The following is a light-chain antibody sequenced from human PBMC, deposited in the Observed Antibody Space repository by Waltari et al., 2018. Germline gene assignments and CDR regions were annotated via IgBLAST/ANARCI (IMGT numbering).Light chain of an antibody. CDR2: EVS. J-gene: IGLJ2*01. CDR1: SSDVGGYNL. Sequence: QSALTQPASVSGSPGQSITISCPGTSSDVGGYNLVSWYQQHPGKAPKLMIYEVSNRPSGVSNRFSGSKSGNTASLTISGLQAEDEADYYCSSYTSSSTLVFGGGTKLTVL. CDR3: SSYTSSSTLV. V-gene: IGLV2-14*01.